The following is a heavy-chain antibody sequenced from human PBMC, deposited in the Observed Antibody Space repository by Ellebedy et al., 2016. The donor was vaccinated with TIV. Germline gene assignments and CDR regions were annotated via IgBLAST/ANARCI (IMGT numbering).Heavy chain of an antibody. Sequence: AASVKVSCKASGYTFTSYYMHWVRQAPGQGLEWMGIINPSGGSTSYAQKFQGRVTMTRDTSTSTVYMELSSLRSEDTAVYYCAREGVVLWFGELYQFDYWGQGTLVTVSS. CDR1: GYTFTSYY. J-gene: IGHJ4*02. CDR2: INPSGGST. V-gene: IGHV1-46*01. CDR3: AREGVVLWFGELYQFDY. D-gene: IGHD3-10*01.